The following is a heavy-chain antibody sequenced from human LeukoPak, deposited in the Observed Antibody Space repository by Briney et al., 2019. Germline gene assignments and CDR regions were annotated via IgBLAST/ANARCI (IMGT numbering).Heavy chain of an antibody. V-gene: IGHV3-7*01. D-gene: IGHD2-15*01. CDR3: TRDTAGGFDY. CDR1: GFTFSSYW. J-gene: IGHJ4*02. CDR2: IKQGGSER. Sequence: GGSLRLSCEASGFTFSSYWMSWVRQAPGKGLEWVANIKQGGSERYYADSVQDRFTISRDNGKKSLYLQMHSLRAEDTAVYYCTRDTAGGFDYWGQGTLVTV.